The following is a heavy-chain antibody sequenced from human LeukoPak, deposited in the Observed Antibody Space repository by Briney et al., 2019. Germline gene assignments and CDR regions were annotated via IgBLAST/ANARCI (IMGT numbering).Heavy chain of an antibody. D-gene: IGHD3-10*01. J-gene: IGHJ4*02. CDR1: GFTFSDYY. Sequence: GGSLRLSCAASGFTFSDYYMSWIRQAPGKGLEWVSYISSSGNTKYYADSVKGRFTISRDNAKNSLYLQMNSLRAEDTAVYYCARDGSSGSYYIGYWGQGTLVTVSS. CDR2: ISSSGNTK. V-gene: IGHV3-11*01. CDR3: ARDGSSGSYYIGY.